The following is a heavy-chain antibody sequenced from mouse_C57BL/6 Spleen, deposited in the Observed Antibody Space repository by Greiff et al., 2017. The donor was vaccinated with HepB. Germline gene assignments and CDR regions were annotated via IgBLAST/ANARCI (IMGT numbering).Heavy chain of an antibody. Sequence: ESGPGLVKPSQSLSLTCSVTGYSITSGYYWNWIRQFPGNKLEWMGYISYDGSNNYNPSLKNRISITRDTSKNQFFLKWNSVTTEDTATYYCATHYDYGGFAYWGQGTLVTVSA. D-gene: IGHD2-4*01. CDR2: ISYDGSN. CDR1: GYSITSGYY. V-gene: IGHV3-6*01. CDR3: ATHYDYGGFAY. J-gene: IGHJ3*01.